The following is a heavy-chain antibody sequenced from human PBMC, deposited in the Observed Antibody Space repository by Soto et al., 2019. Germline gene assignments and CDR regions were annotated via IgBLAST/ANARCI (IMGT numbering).Heavy chain of an antibody. D-gene: IGHD1-7*01. V-gene: IGHV3-23*01. CDR2: ITASEGTT. CDR3: AKCMQAYWNYDAHHI. Sequence: PVGSLRLSCAASGFTFSSYSMSWVRQAPGKGLEWVAHITASEGTTYYADSVKGRFTISRDTSTNTLYLQMNSLRAEDTALYYCAKCMQAYWNYDAHHIWGQGTMVTVSS. J-gene: IGHJ3*02. CDR1: GFTFSSYS.